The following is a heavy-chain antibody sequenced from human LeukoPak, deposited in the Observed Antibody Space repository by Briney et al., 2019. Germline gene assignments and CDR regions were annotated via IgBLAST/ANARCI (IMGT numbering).Heavy chain of an antibody. Sequence: SDTLSLTCAVYGGSFSGYYWRWIRQPPGKGLEWIGEINHSGSTNYNPSLKSRVTMSVDTSKNHFSLKLSSVTAADTAVYYCARGNIVATPYYFDYWGQGTLVTVSS. D-gene: IGHD5-12*01. CDR1: GGSFSGYY. V-gene: IGHV4-34*01. J-gene: IGHJ4*02. CDR3: ARGNIVATPYYFDY. CDR2: INHSGST.